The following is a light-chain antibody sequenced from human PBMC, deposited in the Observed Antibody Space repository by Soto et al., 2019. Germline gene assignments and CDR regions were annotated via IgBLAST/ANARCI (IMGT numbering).Light chain of an antibody. CDR3: QQYNSYPLT. V-gene: IGKV1-5*03. CDR1: QTISSW. CDR2: KAS. Sequence: DIQMTQSPSTLSASVGDRVTITCRASQTISSWLAWYQQKPGKVPKLLIYKASSLESGVPSRFSGSGSGTEFTLAISSLQPDDFATYYCQQYNSYPLTFGPGTKVDIK. J-gene: IGKJ3*01.